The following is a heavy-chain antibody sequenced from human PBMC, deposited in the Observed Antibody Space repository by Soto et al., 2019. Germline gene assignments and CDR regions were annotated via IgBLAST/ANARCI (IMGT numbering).Heavy chain of an antibody. J-gene: IGHJ5*02. Sequence: ASVKVSCKASGYTFTTYGIQWVRRAPGQRLEWMGWINPDNGDTKYSQNFQGRITIATDLSASTAYMELSSLTSEDTTVYYCARDFVVEDYGSGSNNWFDPWGQGTRVTVAS. V-gene: IGHV1-3*01. CDR2: INPDNGDT. CDR1: GYTFTTYG. CDR3: ARDFVVEDYGSGSNNWFDP. D-gene: IGHD3-10*01.